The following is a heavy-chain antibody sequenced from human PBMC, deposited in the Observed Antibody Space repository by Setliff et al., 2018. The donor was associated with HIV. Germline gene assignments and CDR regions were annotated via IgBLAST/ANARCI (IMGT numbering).Heavy chain of an antibody. J-gene: IGHJ4*02. CDR2: ISVSGTDI. CDR1: GFTFTNYY. D-gene: IGHD1-26*01. CDR3: ARWGSGSYERVFDY. V-gene: IGHV3-11*04. Sequence: GGSLRLSCAASGFTFTNYYMSWIRQAPGKGLELLSYISVSGTDIKYADSVKGRFTISRDNAKNLVYLQMNSLRVEDTAVYFCARWGSGSYERVFDYWGQGMLVTVSS.